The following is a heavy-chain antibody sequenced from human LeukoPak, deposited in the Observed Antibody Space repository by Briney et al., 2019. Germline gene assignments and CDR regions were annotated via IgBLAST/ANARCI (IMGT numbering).Heavy chain of an antibody. V-gene: IGHV3-30-3*01. Sequence: GGSLRLSCAASGFTFSTYTMHWVRQAPGKGLEWVAVISYDGYNKFYAASVKGRFTISRDNSKNTLYLQMNSLRAEDTAVYYCATDRGWRTSGYYLYYFEYWGQGTLVTVSS. CDR3: ATDRGWRTSGYYLYYFEY. CDR2: ISYDGYNK. J-gene: IGHJ4*02. CDR1: GFTFSTYT. D-gene: IGHD3-3*01.